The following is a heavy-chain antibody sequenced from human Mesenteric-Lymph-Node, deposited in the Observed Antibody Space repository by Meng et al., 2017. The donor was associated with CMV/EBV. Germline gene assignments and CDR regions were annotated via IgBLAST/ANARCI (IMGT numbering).Heavy chain of an antibody. J-gene: IGHJ6*02. Sequence: GSLRLSCTVSGGSTNDYYLSWIRQPPGKGLEWIGYIYYSGYTSYNPSLKSRVIISLGTSKNQFSLELSSVSAADTAVYYCARDRGRDAMDVWGQGTTVTVSS. D-gene: IGHD1-26*01. CDR2: IYYSGYT. V-gene: IGHV4-59*12. CDR3: ARDRGRDAMDV. CDR1: GGSTNDYY.